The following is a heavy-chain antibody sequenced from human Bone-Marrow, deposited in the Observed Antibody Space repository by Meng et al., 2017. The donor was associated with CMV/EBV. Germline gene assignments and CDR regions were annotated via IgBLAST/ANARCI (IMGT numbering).Heavy chain of an antibody. Sequence: LSLTCAASGFTFSDYYMSWIRQAPGKGLEWVSYISSSGSTIYYADSVKGRFTISRDNAKNSLYLQMNSLRAEDTAVYYCSRLPSTYDAFDLWGQGTRVTVSS. V-gene: IGHV3-11*01. CDR1: GFTFSDYY. J-gene: IGHJ3*01. D-gene: IGHD2/OR15-2a*01. CDR2: ISSSGSTI. CDR3: SRLPSTYDAFDL.